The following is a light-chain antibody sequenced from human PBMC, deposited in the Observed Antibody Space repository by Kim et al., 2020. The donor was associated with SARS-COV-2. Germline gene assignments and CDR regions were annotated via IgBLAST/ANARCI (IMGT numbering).Light chain of an antibody. J-gene: IGLJ3*02. CDR1: SSNIGNNA. CDR3: ETWDDSVNGWV. CDR2: YND. V-gene: IGLV1-36*01. Sequence: ELTQPPSVSEAPRQRVTISCSGNSSNIGNNAVNWYQQFPEKAPKLLIYYNDLLSSGVSDRFSGSKSGTSASLAISGLQSEDEADYYCETWDDSVNGWVFGGGTQLTVL.